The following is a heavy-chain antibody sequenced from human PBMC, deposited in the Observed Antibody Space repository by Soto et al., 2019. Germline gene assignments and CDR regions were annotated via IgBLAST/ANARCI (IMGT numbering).Heavy chain of an antibody. D-gene: IGHD3-16*01. J-gene: IGHJ3*02. Sequence: GASVKVSCKASGYTFTSYAMNWVRQAPGQGLEWMGWINTNTGNPTYAQGFTGRFVFSLDTSVSTAYLQICSLKAEDTAVYYCASGSYNDYVWGSPDDAFDIWGQGTMVTVSS. CDR1: GYTFTSYA. CDR2: INTNTGNP. CDR3: ASGSYNDYVWGSPDDAFDI. V-gene: IGHV7-4-1*01.